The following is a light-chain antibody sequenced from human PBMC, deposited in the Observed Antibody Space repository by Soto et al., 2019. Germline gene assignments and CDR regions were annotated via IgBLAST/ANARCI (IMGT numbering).Light chain of an antibody. Sequence: QSVLTQPASVSGSPGQSITISCTGTSSDVGGYNYVSWYQQHPGKAPKLMIYEVSNRPSGVSNCFSGSKSGNTASLTISGLQAEDEADYYCSSYTSSSTPHYVFGTGTKVTVL. J-gene: IGLJ1*01. V-gene: IGLV2-14*01. CDR1: SSDVGGYNY. CDR2: EVS. CDR3: SSYTSSSTPHYV.